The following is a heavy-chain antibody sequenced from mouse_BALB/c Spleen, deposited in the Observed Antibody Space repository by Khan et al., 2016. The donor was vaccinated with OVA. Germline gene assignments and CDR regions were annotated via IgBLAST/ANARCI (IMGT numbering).Heavy chain of an antibody. CDR3: ADHLTGSVAY. CDR1: GFTFSSYS. J-gene: IGHJ3*01. CDR2: ISSGGDYT. D-gene: IGHD4-1*01. Sequence: EVELVESGGDLVKPGGSLKLSCAASGFTFSSYSMSWVRQTPDKRLEWVASISSGGDYTYYPDRVKGRFTISRVNAKKTLYLQMSELKSEDTAMYYFADHLTGSVAYWGQGSLVTVSA. V-gene: IGHV5-6*01.